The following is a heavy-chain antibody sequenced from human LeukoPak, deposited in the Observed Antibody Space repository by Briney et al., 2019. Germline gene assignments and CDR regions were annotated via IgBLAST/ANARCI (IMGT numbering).Heavy chain of an antibody. J-gene: IGHJ3*02. Sequence: SETLSLTCSVSGGPIGGYYWRWIRQPPGKGLEWIGFVFYSGHTNYNPSLKSRVTIKVDTSENQFSLKLTSVTAADTAVYYCARVTYQPRDTFDIWGQGTMVTVSS. D-gene: IGHD2-21*01. V-gene: IGHV4-59*01. CDR3: ARVTYQPRDTFDI. CDR1: GGPIGGYY. CDR2: VFYSGHT.